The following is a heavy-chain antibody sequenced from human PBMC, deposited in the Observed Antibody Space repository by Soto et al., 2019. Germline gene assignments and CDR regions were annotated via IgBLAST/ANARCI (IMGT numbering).Heavy chain of an antibody. V-gene: IGHV4-38-2*01. CDR1: GYSISSGYY. J-gene: IGHJ4*02. Sequence: SETLSLTCAVSGYSISSGYYWGWIRQPPGKGLEWIGSIYHSGSTYYNPSLKSRVTISVDTSKNQFSLKLSSVTAADTAVYYCARRRGSSGGGDFDYWGQGTLVTV. CDR3: ARRRGSSGGGDFDY. D-gene: IGHD6-25*01. CDR2: IYHSGST.